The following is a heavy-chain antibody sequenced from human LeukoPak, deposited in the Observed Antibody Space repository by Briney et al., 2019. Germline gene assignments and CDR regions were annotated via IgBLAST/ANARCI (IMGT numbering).Heavy chain of an antibody. Sequence: GGSLRLSCAAPGFTFDDYAMHWVRQAPGKGLEWVSGISWNSGSIGYADSVKGRFTISRDNAKNSLYLQMNSLRAEDTALYYCAMIGYCSSTSCYTSTYGMDVWGQGTTVTVSS. V-gene: IGHV3-9*01. CDR3: AMIGYCSSTSCYTSTYGMDV. CDR1: GFTFDDYA. CDR2: ISWNSGSI. J-gene: IGHJ6*02. D-gene: IGHD2-2*02.